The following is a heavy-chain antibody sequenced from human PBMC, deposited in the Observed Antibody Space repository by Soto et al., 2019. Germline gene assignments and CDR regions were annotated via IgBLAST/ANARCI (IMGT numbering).Heavy chain of an antibody. V-gene: IGHV1-46*01. J-gene: IGHJ1*01. CDR2: INPSGGAI. CDR1: GYTFTSNY. CDR3: XXXXXXXXXXXXXRH. Sequence: QVQLVQSGAEVRKPGASVKVSCKASGYTFTSNYIHWVRQAPGQGLEWMGIINPSGGAISDAQKFQGRIPMTRDTSTRTVYMEXSXXXXXXXXXXXXXXXXXXXXXXXXXRHWGQGTLVT.